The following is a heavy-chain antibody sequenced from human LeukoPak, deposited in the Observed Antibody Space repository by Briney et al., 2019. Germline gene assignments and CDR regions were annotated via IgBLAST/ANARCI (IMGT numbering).Heavy chain of an antibody. CDR3: ARSNYYGSQSEY. CDR1: GYTFIDYY. Sequence: ASVKVSCKASGYTFIDYYIHWVRQAPGQGLEWMGWVNPNSGDTNYAQRFRGRVTMTGDTSINTAYMELSSLRPDDTAVYYCARSNYYGSQSEYWGQGTLVAVSS. J-gene: IGHJ4*02. V-gene: IGHV1-2*02. CDR2: VNPNSGDT. D-gene: IGHD3-10*01.